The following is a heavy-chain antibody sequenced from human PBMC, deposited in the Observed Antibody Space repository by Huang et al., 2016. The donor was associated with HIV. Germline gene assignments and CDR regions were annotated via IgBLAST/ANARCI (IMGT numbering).Heavy chain of an antibody. CDR3: ARLPGSITMIRGVITDPY. D-gene: IGHD3-10*01. J-gene: IGHJ4*02. V-gene: IGHV4-39*01. CDR1: GGSIRSDNYY. Sequence: QLQLQESGPGLVKPSETQSLTCTVSGGSIRSDNYYWGWIRQPPGKGLEWIGSSYYSGGTYYHPSLKSRVTITVETSKNQFSLKMRSVTAADTAVYYCARLPGSITMIRGVITDPYWGQGTLVTVSS. CDR2: SYYSGGT.